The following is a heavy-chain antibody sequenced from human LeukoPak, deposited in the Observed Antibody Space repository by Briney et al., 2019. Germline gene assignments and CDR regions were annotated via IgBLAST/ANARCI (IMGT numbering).Heavy chain of an antibody. CDR1: GFTFSSYS. V-gene: IGHV3-21*01. CDR3: ASECTSCYIRAVDY. CDR2: ISSSGSYI. J-gene: IGHJ4*02. D-gene: IGHD2-2*01. Sequence: PGGSLRLSCAASGFTFSSYSMNWVRQAPGKGLEWVSSISSSGSYIYYADSVKGRFTISRDNAKNSLYLQMNSLRAEDTAVYYCASECTSCYIRAVDYWGQGTLVTVSS.